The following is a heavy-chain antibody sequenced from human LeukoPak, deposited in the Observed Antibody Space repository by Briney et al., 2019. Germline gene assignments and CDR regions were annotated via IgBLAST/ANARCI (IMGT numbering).Heavy chain of an antibody. CDR1: GFTFSSYW. CDR2: IKQDGGEK. V-gene: IGHV3-7*01. CDR3: ARGMPIAANWFDP. Sequence: PGGSLRLSCAASGFTFSSYWMNWVRQAPGKGLEWVANIKQDGGEKYYVDSVKGRFTISRDNARNSLFLQMNSLRAEDTAIYYCARGMPIAANWFDPWGQGTLVTVSS. J-gene: IGHJ5*02. D-gene: IGHD2-15*01.